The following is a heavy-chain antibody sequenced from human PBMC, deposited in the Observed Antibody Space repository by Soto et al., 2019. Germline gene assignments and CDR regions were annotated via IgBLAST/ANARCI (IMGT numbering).Heavy chain of an antibody. CDR3: AHDDRPRLV. D-gene: IGHD1-1*01. CDR2: IIPIFGTA. J-gene: IGHJ4*02. CDR1: GGTFSSYA. V-gene: IGHV1-69*01. Sequence: QVQLVQSGAEVKKPGSSVNVSCKASGGTFSSYAISWVRQAPGQGLEWMGGIIPIFGTANYAQKFKGRATITADESTSTANMELRSMSAEDTAEYYCAHDDRPRLVWGQGTLVTLAS.